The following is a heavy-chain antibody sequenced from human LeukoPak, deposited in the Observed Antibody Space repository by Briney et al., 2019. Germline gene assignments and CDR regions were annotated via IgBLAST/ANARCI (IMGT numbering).Heavy chain of an antibody. CDR2: IYSGGTT. CDR1: GFTVSNNY. CDR3: ARDPPGIAASGTGG. Sequence: GGSLRLSCAASGFTVSNNYMNWVRQAPGEGLEWVSLIYSGGTTKYADSVKGRFTISRDNSKNTLCLQMNSLRVEDTAMYYCARDPPGIAASGTGGWGQGTLVTVSS. V-gene: IGHV3-53*01. D-gene: IGHD6-13*01. J-gene: IGHJ4*02.